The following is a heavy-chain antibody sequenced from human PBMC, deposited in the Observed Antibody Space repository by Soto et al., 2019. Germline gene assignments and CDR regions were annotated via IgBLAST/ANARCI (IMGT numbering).Heavy chain of an antibody. V-gene: IGHV4-39*01. CDR3: ARHGVDIVVVPAAIQDSWFDP. J-gene: IGHJ5*02. CDR1: GGSISSSSYY. CDR2: IYYSGST. Sequence: PSETLSLTFTVSGGSISSSSYYWGWIRQPPGKGLEWIGSIYYSGSTYYNPSLKSRVTISVDTSKNQFSLKLSSVTAADTAVYYCARHGVDIVVVPAAIQDSWFDPWGQGTLVTVSS. D-gene: IGHD2-2*01.